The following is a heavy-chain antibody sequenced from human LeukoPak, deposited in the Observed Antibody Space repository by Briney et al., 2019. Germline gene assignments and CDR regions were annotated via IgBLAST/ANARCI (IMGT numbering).Heavy chain of an antibody. Sequence: GASVKGSCKASGYTFTGYYMHWVRQAPGQGLEWMGWINPNSGGTNYAQKFQGRVTMTRDTSISTAYMELSRLRSDDTAVYYCARAFPRIAVAGTSLWFDPWGQGTLVTVSS. CDR2: INPNSGGT. CDR1: GYTFTGYY. J-gene: IGHJ5*02. CDR3: ARAFPRIAVAGTSLWFDP. V-gene: IGHV1-2*02. D-gene: IGHD6-13*01.